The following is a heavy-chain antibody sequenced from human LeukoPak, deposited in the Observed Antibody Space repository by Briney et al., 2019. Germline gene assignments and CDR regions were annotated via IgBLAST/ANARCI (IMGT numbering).Heavy chain of an antibody. J-gene: IGHJ4*02. CDR2: INHSGST. CDR3: ARSNGLVVASSQYFFDY. V-gene: IGHV4-34*01. D-gene: IGHD2-8*02. CDR1: GGSFSGYY. Sequence: PSETLSLTCAVYGGSFSGYYWSWIRQPPGKGLEWIGEINHSGSTNYNPSLKSRVTISVDTSKNQFSLKLSSVTAADTAVYYCARSNGLVVASSQYFFDYWGQGTLVTVSS.